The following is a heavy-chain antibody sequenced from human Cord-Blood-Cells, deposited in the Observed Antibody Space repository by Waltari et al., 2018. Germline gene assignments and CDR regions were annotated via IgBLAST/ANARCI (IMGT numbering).Heavy chain of an antibody. V-gene: IGHV5-51*01. J-gene: IGHJ3*02. Sequence: PSFQGQVTISADKSISTAYLQWSSLKASDTAMYYCARHDRYCSSTSCYAFDIWGQGTMVTVSS. CDR3: ARHDRYCSSTSCYAFDI. D-gene: IGHD2-2*01.